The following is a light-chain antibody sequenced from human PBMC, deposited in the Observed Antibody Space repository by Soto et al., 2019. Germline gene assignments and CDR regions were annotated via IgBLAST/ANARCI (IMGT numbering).Light chain of an antibody. CDR1: QSVSNY. Sequence: EIVLTQSRATLSLSPGQRSTLSCRASQSVSNYLAWYQKKPGQAPRLIXYDASNRATDIPARFSGSGSGTDLTLTISSLETEDFAVYYCQQRSNWPPFTFGQGTRLEIK. J-gene: IGKJ5*01. CDR3: QQRSNWPPFT. V-gene: IGKV3-11*01. CDR2: DAS.